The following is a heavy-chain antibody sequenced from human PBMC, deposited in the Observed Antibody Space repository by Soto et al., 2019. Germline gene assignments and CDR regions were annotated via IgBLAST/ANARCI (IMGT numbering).Heavy chain of an antibody. J-gene: IGHJ6*02. V-gene: IGHV3-33*01. Sequence: QVQLVESGGGVVQPGRSLRLSCAASGFTFSSYGMHWVRQAPGKGLEWVAVIWYDGSNKYYAESVKGRFTISRDNSKNTLYLQRNSLRAEDTAVYYCARDPLDIVATVDYYYYFGMDVWGQGTTVTVSS. CDR3: ARDPLDIVATVDYYYYFGMDV. D-gene: IGHD5-12*01. CDR1: GFTFSSYG. CDR2: IWYDGSNK.